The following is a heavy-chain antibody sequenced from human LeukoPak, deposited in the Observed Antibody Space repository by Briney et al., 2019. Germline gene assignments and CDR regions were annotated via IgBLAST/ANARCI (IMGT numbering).Heavy chain of an antibody. CDR1: GFTFNTHG. J-gene: IGHJ4*02. V-gene: IGHV3-33*08. Sequence: GGSLRLSCAASGFTFNTHGMHWVRQAPGKGLEWVAAIWFDGSVKHYSDAVRGRFTISRDNSLNTLYLQMNSLRVEDTAVYFCARGEEKATITALDSWGQGTLVTVSS. CDR3: ARGEEKATITALDS. D-gene: IGHD5-24*01. CDR2: IWFDGSVK.